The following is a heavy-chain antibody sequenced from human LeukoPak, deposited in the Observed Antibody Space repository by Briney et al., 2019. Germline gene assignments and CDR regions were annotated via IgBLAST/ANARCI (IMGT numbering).Heavy chain of an antibody. Sequence: GGSLRLSCAASGFTFSSYGMHWVRQAPGKGLEWVAVIWYDGSNKYYADSVKGRFTISRDNSKNTLYLQMNSLRAEDTAVYYCARDGAIAAAGNWFDPWGQGTLVTVSS. CDR3: ARDGAIAAAGNWFDP. CDR1: GFTFSSYG. V-gene: IGHV3-33*01. CDR2: IWYDGSNK. D-gene: IGHD6-13*01. J-gene: IGHJ5*02.